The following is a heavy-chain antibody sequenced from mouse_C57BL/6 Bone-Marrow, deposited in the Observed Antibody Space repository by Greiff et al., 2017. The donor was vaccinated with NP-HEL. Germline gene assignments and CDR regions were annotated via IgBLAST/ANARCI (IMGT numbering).Heavy chain of an antibody. CDR2: INPSTGGT. Sequence: VQLQQSGPELVKPGASVKISCKASGYSFTGYYMHWVKQSSETSLEWIGEINPSTGGTSYNQKFKGKATLTVDKSSSTAYMQLKSLTSEDSAVYYCARYAYYGSSLYYFDYWGQGTTLTVSS. D-gene: IGHD1-1*01. CDR1: GYSFTGYY. J-gene: IGHJ2*01. V-gene: IGHV1-43*01. CDR3: ARYAYYGSSLYYFDY.